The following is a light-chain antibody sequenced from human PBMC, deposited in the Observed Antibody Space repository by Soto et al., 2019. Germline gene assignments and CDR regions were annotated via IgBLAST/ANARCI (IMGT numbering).Light chain of an antibody. Sequence: QRVLTQPASMAGSPGQSITISSTGTSSDVGGYNYVSWYQQYPGKAPKLMIYHVSNRPSGVSNRFSGSKSGNSASLTISGLQPEDEADYYCSSYTSTSTYVFGTGTKVTVL. CDR2: HVS. V-gene: IGLV2-14*01. CDR3: SSYTSTSTYV. CDR1: SSDVGGYNY. J-gene: IGLJ1*01.